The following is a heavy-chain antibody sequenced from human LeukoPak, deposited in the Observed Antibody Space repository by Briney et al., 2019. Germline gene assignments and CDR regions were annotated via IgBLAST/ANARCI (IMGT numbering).Heavy chain of an antibody. J-gene: IGHJ4*02. CDR2: IYYSGST. Sequence: SETLSLTCAVYGGSFSGYYWSWIRQPPGKGLEWIGYIYYSGSTNYNPSLKSRVTISVDTSKNQFSLKLSSVTAADTAVYYCARDPGHYDSSGYYDYWGQGTLVTVSS. CDR1: GGSFSGYY. V-gene: IGHV4-59*01. D-gene: IGHD3-22*01. CDR3: ARDPGHYDSSGYYDY.